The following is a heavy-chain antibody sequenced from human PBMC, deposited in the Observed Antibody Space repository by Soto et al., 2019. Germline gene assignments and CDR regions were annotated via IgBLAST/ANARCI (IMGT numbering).Heavy chain of an antibody. CDR3: ASQNQGYCSGGSCEEKGYYYYYMDV. CDR2: IYYSGST. J-gene: IGHJ6*03. CDR1: GGSISSYY. D-gene: IGHD2-15*01. Sequence: SETLSLTCTVSGGSISSYYWSWIRQPPGKGLEWIGYIYYSGSTNYNPSLKSRVTISVDTSKNQFSLKLSSVTAADTAVYYCASQNQGYCSGGSCEEKGYYYYYMDVWGKGTTVTVSS. V-gene: IGHV4-59*08.